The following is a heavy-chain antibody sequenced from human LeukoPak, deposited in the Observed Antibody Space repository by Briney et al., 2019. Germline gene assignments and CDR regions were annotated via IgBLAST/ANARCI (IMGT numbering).Heavy chain of an antibody. J-gene: IGHJ6*04. Sequence: ASVKVSCKASGYTFTSYGISWVRQAPGQGLEWMGWISAYNGNTNYAQKLQGRVTMTTDTSTSTAYMELRSLRSDDTAVYYYARFTTRWFGELLYYYYGMDVWGKGTTVTVSS. CDR1: GYTFTSYG. V-gene: IGHV1-18*04. CDR2: ISAYNGNT. CDR3: ARFTTRWFGELLYYYYGMDV. D-gene: IGHD3-10*01.